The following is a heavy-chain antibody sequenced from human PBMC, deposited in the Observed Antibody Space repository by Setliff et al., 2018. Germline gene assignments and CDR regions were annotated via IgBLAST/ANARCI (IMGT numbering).Heavy chain of an antibody. J-gene: IGHJ4*02. V-gene: IGHV4-61*09. CDR1: GDSISSRTNY. Sequence: PSETLSLTCTVSGDSISSRTNYWSWIRQPAGEGLEWIGQIYTSWSTNYNPSLQSRVTISLDTSKNQFSLKLSSVTAADTAVYYCARTGTYRYFDYWGRGTLVTVSS. D-gene: IGHD1-1*01. CDR3: ARTGTYRYFDY. CDR2: IYTSWST.